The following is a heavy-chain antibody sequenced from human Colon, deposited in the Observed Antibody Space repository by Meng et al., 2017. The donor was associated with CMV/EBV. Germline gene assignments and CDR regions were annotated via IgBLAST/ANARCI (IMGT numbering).Heavy chain of an antibody. CDR3: AKDQEPRDGYNITVDC. CDR2: IHYDGSNQ. J-gene: IGHJ4*02. D-gene: IGHD5-24*01. V-gene: IGHV3-30*02. CDR1: EFSLSNFG. Sequence: GESLKISCTASEFSLSNFGVHWVRQAPGKGLEWVTFIHYDGSNQNYADSVRGRFTISRDTLKNTLYLQMSSLRLEDTAVYYCAKDQEPRDGYNITVDCWGQGTLVTVSS.